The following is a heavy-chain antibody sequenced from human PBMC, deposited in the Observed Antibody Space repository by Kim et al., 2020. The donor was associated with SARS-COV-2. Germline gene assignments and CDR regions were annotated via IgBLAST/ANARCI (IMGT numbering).Heavy chain of an antibody. D-gene: IGHD2-15*01. CDR3: ARGTCSGGSCYHGYNWFDP. J-gene: IGHJ5*02. CDR2: IYYSGST. Sequence: SETLSLTCTVSGGSISSYYWSWIRQPPGKGLEWIGYIYYSGSTNYNPSLKSRVTISVDTSKNQFSLKLSSVTAADTAVYYCARGTCSGGSCYHGYNWFDP. V-gene: IGHV4-59*01. CDR1: GGSISSYY.